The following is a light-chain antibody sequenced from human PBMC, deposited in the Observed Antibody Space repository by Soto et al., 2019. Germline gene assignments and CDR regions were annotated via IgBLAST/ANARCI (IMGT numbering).Light chain of an antibody. CDR3: TSYTNTSTY. Sequence: QSALTQPASVSGSPGQSITISCTGTSHDIGGYKYVSWYQQHPGKAPKLMIYEVSNRPSGVSNRFSGSKSGNTASLTISGLQTEDEADYFCTSYTNTSTYFGIGTKLTVL. CDR1: SHDIGGYKY. V-gene: IGLV2-14*01. CDR2: EVS. J-gene: IGLJ1*01.